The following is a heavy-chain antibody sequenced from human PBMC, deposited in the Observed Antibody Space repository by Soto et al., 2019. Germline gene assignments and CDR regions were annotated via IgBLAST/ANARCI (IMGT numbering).Heavy chain of an antibody. D-gene: IGHD1-26*01. J-gene: IGHJ5*02. V-gene: IGHV3-21*06. CDR1: TFSMYS. Sequence: EVQVVESGGGLVKPGGSLRLSCTFTFSMYSMNWVRQAPGKGLEWVASISSGSAYIKYAESVKGRFTISRDNAKNSLHLQINSLRAEDTAIYHCARDQGGSYDSGDHPWGQGPLVTVSS. CDR3: ARDQGGSYDSGDHP. CDR2: ISSGSAYI.